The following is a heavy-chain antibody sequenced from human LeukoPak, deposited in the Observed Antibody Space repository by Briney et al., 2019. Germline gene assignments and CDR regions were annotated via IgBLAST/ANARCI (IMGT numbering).Heavy chain of an antibody. Sequence: ASVKVSCKVSGYTLTELSMHWVRQAPGKGLEWMGGFDPEDGETIYAQKFQGRVTMTEDTSTDTAYMELSSLRSEDTAVYYCATAYSVWAPPRLDYWGHGTLVTVSS. CDR2: FDPEDGET. CDR3: ATAYSVWAPPRLDY. J-gene: IGHJ4*01. CDR1: GYTLTELS. V-gene: IGHV1-24*01. D-gene: IGHD2-15*01.